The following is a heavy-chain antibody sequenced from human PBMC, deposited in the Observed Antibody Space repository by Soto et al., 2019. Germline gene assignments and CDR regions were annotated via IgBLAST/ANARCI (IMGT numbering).Heavy chain of an antibody. CDR3: ARHYSGSYYSHWFDP. D-gene: IGHD1-26*01. J-gene: IGHJ5*02. CDR1: GDSVSSGSYY. V-gene: IGHV4-61*01. Sequence: QVQLQESGPGLLKPSETLSLTCSVSGDSVSSGSYYWSWVRQPPGKGLEWIGYIFYSGNTNYNPSLQSRVAISVDKSKKHFSLKLWSVTAADTAMYYCARHYSGSYYSHWFDPWGQGTLVNVSS. CDR2: IFYSGNT.